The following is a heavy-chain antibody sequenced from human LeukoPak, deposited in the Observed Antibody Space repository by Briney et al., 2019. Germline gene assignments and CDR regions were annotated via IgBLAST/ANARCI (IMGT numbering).Heavy chain of an antibody. D-gene: IGHD1-26*01. Sequence: SVKVSCKASGGTFSSYAISWVRQAPGQGLEWMGGIIPIFGTANYAQKFQGRVTITADESTSTAYMELSSLRSEDAAVYYCARGGISGSYPRPFDYWGQGTLVTVSS. CDR1: GGTFSSYA. J-gene: IGHJ4*02. V-gene: IGHV1-69*13. CDR3: ARGGISGSYPRPFDY. CDR2: IIPIFGTA.